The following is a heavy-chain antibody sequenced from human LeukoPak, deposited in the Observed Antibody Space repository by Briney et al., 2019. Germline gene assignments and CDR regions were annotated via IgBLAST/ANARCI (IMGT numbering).Heavy chain of an antibody. D-gene: IGHD3-22*01. V-gene: IGHV3-48*01. CDR3: ARDHSYDSSGYSTPGFDY. Sequence: PGGSLRLSCAASGFTFSDYNMNWVRQAPGKGLEWVSQISASSTSIKYADSVKGRFTISRDNAKNSLYLQMNSLRAEDTAVYYCARDHSYDSSGYSTPGFDYWGQGTLVTVSS. CDR2: ISASSTSI. CDR1: GFTFSDYN. J-gene: IGHJ4*02.